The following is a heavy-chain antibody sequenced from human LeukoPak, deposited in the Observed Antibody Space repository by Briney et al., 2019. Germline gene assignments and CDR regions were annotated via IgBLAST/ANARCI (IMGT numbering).Heavy chain of an antibody. J-gene: IGHJ4*02. CDR3: ARDSRGYSGYDSFLFDY. V-gene: IGHV1-2*02. D-gene: IGHD5-12*01. CDR2: INPNSGGT. Sequence: VASVTVSCKASGYTFTGYYMHWVRQAPGQGLEWMGWINPNSGGTNYAQKFQGRVTMTRDTSISTAYMELSRLRSDDTAVYYCARDSRGYSGYDSFLFDYWGQGTLVTVSS. CDR1: GYTFTGYY.